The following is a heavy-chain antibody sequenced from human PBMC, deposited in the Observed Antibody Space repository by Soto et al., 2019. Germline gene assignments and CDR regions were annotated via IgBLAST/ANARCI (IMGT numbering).Heavy chain of an antibody. J-gene: IGHJ5*02. D-gene: IGHD6-19*01. CDR1: GYTFPDFA. CDR2: INPATGNI. CDR3: TREGAVAGNWLDP. Sequence: QVQLVQSGAEMKQPGASVKLSCETSGYTFPDFAMHWVRQAPGQSLEWMGWINPATGNIKYSQKFEGRVAITRDTSASTVYMDLRSLKSEDTAVYYCTREGAVAGNWLDPWGQGTLVTVSS. V-gene: IGHV1-3*01.